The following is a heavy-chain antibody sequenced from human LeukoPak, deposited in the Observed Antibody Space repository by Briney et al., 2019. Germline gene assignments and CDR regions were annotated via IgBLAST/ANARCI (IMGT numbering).Heavy chain of an antibody. CDR3: ARDAHFWSGYYFDY. D-gene: IGHD3-3*01. CDR2: IYTSGST. V-gene: IGHV4-61*02. J-gene: IGHJ4*02. Sequence: SETLSLTCTVSGGSISSGSYYWSWIRQPAGKGLEWIGRIYTSGSTNYNPSLKSRVTISVDTSKNQFSLKLSSVTAADTAVYYCARDAHFWSGYYFDYWGQGTLVTVSS. CDR1: GGSISSGSYY.